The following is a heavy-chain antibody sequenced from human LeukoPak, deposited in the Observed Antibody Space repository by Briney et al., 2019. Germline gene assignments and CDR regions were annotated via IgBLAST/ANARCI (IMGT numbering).Heavy chain of an antibody. J-gene: IGHJ4*02. V-gene: IGHV5-51*01. Sequence: GESLKISCKGSGYTYTNFWIGWVRQMPGKGLEWMGIIYPSDSDTRYSPSFQGQVTISADKSIATAYLQWSSLKASDTAMYYCVSGAGGSYFDYWGQGSLVTVSS. CDR3: VSGAGGSYFDY. CDR1: GYTYTNFW. CDR2: IYPSDSDT. D-gene: IGHD3-10*01.